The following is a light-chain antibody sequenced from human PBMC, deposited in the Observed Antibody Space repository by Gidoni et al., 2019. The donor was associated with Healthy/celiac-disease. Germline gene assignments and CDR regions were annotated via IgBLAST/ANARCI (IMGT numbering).Light chain of an antibody. CDR1: PSVISY. CDR2: DSS. CDR3: QQRSNWPSVT. J-gene: IGKJ4*01. Sequence: EIVLTQSPATLYLSPAERATLSSRASPSVISYLALYQQKPGQAPRLLIYDSSNRATSIPALFSVSGSWTDFTIIISSLEPEDFAVFSCQQRSNWPSVTFGGGTKVEIK. V-gene: IGKV3-11*01.